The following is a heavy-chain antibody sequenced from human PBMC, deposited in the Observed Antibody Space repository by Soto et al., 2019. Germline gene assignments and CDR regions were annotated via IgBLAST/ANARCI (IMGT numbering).Heavy chain of an antibody. CDR2: ISIRGGDE. Sequence: QVQLVESGGGVVQPGTSLRLSCAASGFTFSSYAMHWARQAPGKGLEWVTVISIRGGDEYYAESVRGRLTISRDDSKNTLYLQMVSLRVEDTAVYYCARGTIVARQHLDYWGQGTLVTVSS. V-gene: IGHV3-30*03. CDR1: GFTFSSYA. D-gene: IGHD6-6*01. CDR3: ARGTIVARQHLDY. J-gene: IGHJ4*02.